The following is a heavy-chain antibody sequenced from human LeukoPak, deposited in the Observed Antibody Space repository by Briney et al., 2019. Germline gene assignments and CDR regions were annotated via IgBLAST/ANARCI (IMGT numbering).Heavy chain of an antibody. J-gene: IGHJ4*02. V-gene: IGHV4-4*09. CDR3: ARLGGYNAHSRD. D-gene: IGHD5-24*01. Sequence: SEPLSLTCSVSGGSINSYYWSWIRQPPGKGLEWIGYIYSSGRTNYNPSLKSRVTISVDTSKNQFSLKLISVTAADTAVYYCARLGGYNAHSRDWGQGTLVTVSS. CDR2: IYSSGRT. CDR1: GGSINSYY.